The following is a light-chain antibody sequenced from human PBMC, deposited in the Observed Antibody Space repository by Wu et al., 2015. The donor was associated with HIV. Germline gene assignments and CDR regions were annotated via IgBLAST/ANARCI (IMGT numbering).Light chain of an antibody. V-gene: IGKV3-20*01. J-gene: IGKJ1*01. Sequence: EIVLTQFPGTLSLSPGERATLSCRASQRVTSRYLAWYQQKPGQAPRLLIFGASSRATGIPDRFSGSGSGADFTLTISRLESEDFAVYYCQQYSTSTRTFGQGTKVEI. CDR1: QRVTSRY. CDR3: QQYSTSTRT. CDR2: GAS.